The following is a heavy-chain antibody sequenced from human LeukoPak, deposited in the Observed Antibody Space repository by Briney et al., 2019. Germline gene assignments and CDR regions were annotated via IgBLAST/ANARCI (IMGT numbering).Heavy chain of an antibody. D-gene: IGHD5/OR15-5a*01. CDR3: ARFSVYEFDS. CDR2: INRDGRDP. CDR1: GFSLSGYW. J-gene: IGHJ4*02. V-gene: IGHV3-74*01. Sequence: GGSLRLSFEAPGFSLSGYWMHLVRQAPGKGLVWVSRINRDGRDPTYADSVKGRYTISRDNAKNMLYLQMNRLRVDETAVYYCARFSVYEFDSWGQGTLVTVSS.